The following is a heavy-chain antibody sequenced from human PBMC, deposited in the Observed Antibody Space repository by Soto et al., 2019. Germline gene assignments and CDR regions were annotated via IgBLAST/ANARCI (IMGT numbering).Heavy chain of an antibody. Sequence: QVQLVQSGAEVKKPGASVKVSCKASDFSSLSYGFSWVRQAPGEGLERMGCISGPNGNTNYALKFQGRVTMTTDTSTRSGYMELRSLRFEDTAVYYCARDRYDTTNGYHLGGDYWGQGTVVTVSS. CDR3: ARDRYDTTNGYHLGGDY. D-gene: IGHD2-8*01. CDR2: ISGPNGNT. V-gene: IGHV1-18*01. CDR1: DFSSLSYG. J-gene: IGHJ4*02.